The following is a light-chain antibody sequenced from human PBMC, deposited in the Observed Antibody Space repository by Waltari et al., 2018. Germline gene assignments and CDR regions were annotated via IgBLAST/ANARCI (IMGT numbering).Light chain of an antibody. Sequence: SSELTQDPAVSVALGQTVRFTCQGDSLRTSYASWYQLKPGQAPVLVIYGKDKRPSGIPDRISGYSSGTTSSLTITGAQAADEADYYCSSRNGRANQVVFAGGTKVTVL. V-gene: IGLV3-19*01. CDR1: SLRTSY. CDR2: GKD. CDR3: SSRNGRANQVV. J-gene: IGLJ3*02.